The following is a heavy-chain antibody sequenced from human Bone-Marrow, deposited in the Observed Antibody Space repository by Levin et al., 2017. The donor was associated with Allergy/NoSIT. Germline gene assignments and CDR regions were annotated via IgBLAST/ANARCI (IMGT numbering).Heavy chain of an antibody. V-gene: IGHV3-30*03. CDR3: ATVLLWFGEVPNNFDY. CDR1: GFTFSSYG. CDR2: ISYDGSNK. J-gene: IGHJ4*02. D-gene: IGHD3-10*01. Sequence: GGSLRLSCAASGFTFSSYGMHWVRQAPGKGLEWVAVISYDGSNKYYADSVKGRFTISRDNSKNTLYLQMNSLRAEDTAVYYCATVLLWFGEVPNNFDYWGQGTLVTVSS.